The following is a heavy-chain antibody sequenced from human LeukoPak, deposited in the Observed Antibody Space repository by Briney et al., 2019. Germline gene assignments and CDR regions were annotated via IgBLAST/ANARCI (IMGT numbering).Heavy chain of an antibody. J-gene: IGHJ4*02. CDR1: GFTFSSYE. Sequence: GGSLRLSCAASGFTFSSYEMNWVRQAPGKGLEWVSYISSSGSTIYYADSVKGRFTISRDNAKNSLYLQMNSLRAEDTAVYYCARGGIAAAGTNYWGQGTLVTVSS. V-gene: IGHV3-48*03. CDR2: ISSSGSTI. D-gene: IGHD6-13*01. CDR3: ARGGIAAAGTNY.